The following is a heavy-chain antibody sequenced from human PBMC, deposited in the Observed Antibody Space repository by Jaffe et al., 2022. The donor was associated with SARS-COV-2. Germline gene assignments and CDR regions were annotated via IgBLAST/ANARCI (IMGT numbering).Heavy chain of an antibody. CDR2: IKSETDGGTT. J-gene: IGHJ4*02. CDR3: TTGSRGY. CDR1: GLTLSNAW. Sequence: EVQLVESGGGLVEPGGSLRLSCAGSGLTLSNAWMSWVRQTPGKGLEWVGLIKSETDGGTTDYAAPVKGRFTISRDDSKNTVYLQMNSLKTEDTAVYYCTTGSRGYWGQGTLVTVSS. V-gene: IGHV3-15*01.